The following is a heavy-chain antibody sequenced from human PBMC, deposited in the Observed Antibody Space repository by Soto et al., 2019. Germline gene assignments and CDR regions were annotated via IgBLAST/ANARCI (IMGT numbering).Heavy chain of an antibody. J-gene: IGHJ5*02. D-gene: IGHD1-26*01. CDR1: GDTFTGYY. Sequence: ASVKVSCKASGDTFTGYYIHWVRQAPGQGLEWMGWINPNSGGTRYAQKFQGWVTMTRDTSISTAYMELDRLTSDDTAVYYCTISGSYPPGWFDPWGQGTLVTVSS. CDR3: TISGSYPPGWFDP. V-gene: IGHV1-2*04. CDR2: INPNSGGT.